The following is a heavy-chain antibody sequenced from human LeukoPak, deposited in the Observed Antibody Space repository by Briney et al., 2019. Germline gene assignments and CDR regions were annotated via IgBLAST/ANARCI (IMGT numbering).Heavy chain of an antibody. Sequence: PSETLSLTCTVSGGSISSYYWSWIRQPPGKGLEWIGYIYYSGSTSYNPSLKSRVTISVDTSKNQFSLKLSSVTAADTAVYYCARGLRWPVPYFDYWGQGTLVTVSS. CDR2: IYYSGST. V-gene: IGHV4-59*01. D-gene: IGHD4-23*01. CDR1: GGSISSYY. J-gene: IGHJ4*02. CDR3: ARGLRWPVPYFDY.